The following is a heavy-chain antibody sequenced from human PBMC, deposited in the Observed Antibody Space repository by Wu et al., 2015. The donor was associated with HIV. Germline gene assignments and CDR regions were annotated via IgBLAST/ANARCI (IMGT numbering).Heavy chain of an antibody. CDR2: INPSAGST. Sequence: QVQLVQSGAEVKKPGASVKVSCKTSEYTFTAYYIHWVRQAPGQGLEWMGIINPSAGSTTYAQKFQGRVTMTRDTSTTTVYMELSSLRSEDTAVYYCARGIAVAGAFGMDVWGQGTTVTVSS. V-gene: IGHV1-46*01. J-gene: IGHJ6*02. CDR1: EYTFTAYY. D-gene: IGHD6-19*01. CDR3: ARGIAVAGAFGMDV.